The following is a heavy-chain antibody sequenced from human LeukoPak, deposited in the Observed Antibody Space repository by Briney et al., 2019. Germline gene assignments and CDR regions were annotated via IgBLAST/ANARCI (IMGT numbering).Heavy chain of an antibody. D-gene: IGHD6-13*01. Sequence: GGSLRLSCAASGFTFSSYGMYWVRQAPGKGLEWVAFIRYDGSNKYYADSVKGRFTISRDNSKNTLYLQMNSLRAEDTAVYYCAKLSSSWYKDYWGQGTLVTVSS. CDR2: IRYDGSNK. CDR3: AKLSSSWYKDY. J-gene: IGHJ4*02. V-gene: IGHV3-30*02. CDR1: GFTFSSYG.